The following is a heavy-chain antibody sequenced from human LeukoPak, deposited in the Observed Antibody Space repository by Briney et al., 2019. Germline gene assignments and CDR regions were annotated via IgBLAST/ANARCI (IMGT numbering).Heavy chain of an antibody. CDR3: ARTPRGSYRYTIDY. J-gene: IGHJ4*02. Sequence: SETLSLICTVSGGSISSYYWSWIRQPPGKGLVWIGYIYTSGSTNYNPSLKSRVTISVDTSKNQFSLKLSSVTAAVTAVYYCARTPRGSYRYTIDYWGQGTLVTVSS. D-gene: IGHD3-16*02. CDR2: IYTSGST. CDR1: GGSISSYY. V-gene: IGHV4-4*09.